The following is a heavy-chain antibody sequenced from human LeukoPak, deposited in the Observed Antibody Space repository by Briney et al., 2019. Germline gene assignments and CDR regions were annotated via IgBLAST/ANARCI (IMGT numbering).Heavy chain of an antibody. CDR3: ATSPRWITGTTDYYGMDV. D-gene: IGHD1-20*01. CDR1: GGTFSSYA. Sequence: GASVKVSCKASGGTFSSYAISWVRQAPGQGLEWMGGIIPIFGTANYAQKFQGRVTITADESTSTAYMELSSLRSEDTAVYYCATSPRWITGTTDYYGMDVWGQGTTVTVSS. CDR2: IIPIFGTA. V-gene: IGHV1-69*13. J-gene: IGHJ6*02.